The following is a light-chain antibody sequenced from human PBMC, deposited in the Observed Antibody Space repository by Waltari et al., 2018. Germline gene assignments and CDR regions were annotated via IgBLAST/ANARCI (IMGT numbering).Light chain of an antibody. CDR3: VAWDDSLSGYV. Sequence: QSVLTQPPSASATPGQRVTISCSGSSSNVGRDNVYWFQQLPGTAPKLLIYNDHQRPSGVPDRFSGSKSGTSASLAIIGLRSEDEADYYCVAWDDSLSGYVFGTGTKVTVL. V-gene: IGLV1-47*02. J-gene: IGLJ1*01. CDR1: SSNVGRDN. CDR2: NDH.